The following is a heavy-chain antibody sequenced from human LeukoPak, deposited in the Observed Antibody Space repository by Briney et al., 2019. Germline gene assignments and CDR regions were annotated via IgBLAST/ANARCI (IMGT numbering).Heavy chain of an antibody. CDR1: GFTFSSYG. Sequence: PGGSLRLSCAASGFTFSSYGMSWVRQAPGKGLEWVSAISGSGGSTYYADTVKGRFTISRDNSKNTLYLQMNSLRAEDTAVYYCAKVDWFEAYYFDYWGQGTLVTVSS. V-gene: IGHV3-23*01. CDR2: ISGSGGST. CDR3: AKVDWFEAYYFDY. J-gene: IGHJ4*02. D-gene: IGHD3-9*01.